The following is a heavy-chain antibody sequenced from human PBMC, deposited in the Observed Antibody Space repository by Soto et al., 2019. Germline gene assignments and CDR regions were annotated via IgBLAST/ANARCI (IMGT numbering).Heavy chain of an antibody. CDR1: GDSVSGSSGT. V-gene: IGHV6-1*01. D-gene: IGHD3-22*01. Sequence: QVLLQQSGPGLVKPSQTLSLTCVISGDSVSGSSGTWNWIRQSPSRGLEWLGRTFFRSKWNSDYAKSRKSRITINPGTSRTQLALQLNSVAPEDTAVYYCARAIVVEPYAFDIWGQGTMVTVSS. J-gene: IGHJ3*02. CDR2: TFFRSKWNS. CDR3: ARAIVVEPYAFDI.